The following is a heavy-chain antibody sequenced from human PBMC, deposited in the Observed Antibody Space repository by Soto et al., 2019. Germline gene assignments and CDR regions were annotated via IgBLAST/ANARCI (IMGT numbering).Heavy chain of an antibody. CDR2: IKEDGSEK. J-gene: IGHJ6*02. CDR1: EFTFSSYW. CDR3: ARDLGAPGRGSAVGYYYHYGMDV. D-gene: IGHD2-2*01. V-gene: IGHV3-7*05. Sequence: EVQLVESGGGLVQPGGSLRLSCAASEFTFSSYWMNWVRQAPGKGLEWVANIKEDGSEKYYVDSVKGRFTISRDNAKNSLYLQMSSLRGEETAVYYCARDLGAPGRGSAVGYYYHYGMDVWGQGTTVTVSS.